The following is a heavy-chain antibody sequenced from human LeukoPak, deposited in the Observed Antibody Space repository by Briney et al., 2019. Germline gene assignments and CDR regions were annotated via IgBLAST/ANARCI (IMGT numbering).Heavy chain of an antibody. Sequence: ASVKVSCKASGYTFISYGISWVRQAPGQGLEWMGWISAYNGDTNYAQKLQGRVTMTTDTSTSTVYMELRSLRSDDTAVYYCARSGHRRYYYASGPDYWGQGTLVTVSS. CDR1: GYTFISYG. CDR3: ARSGHRRYYYASGPDY. V-gene: IGHV1-18*01. D-gene: IGHD3-10*01. J-gene: IGHJ4*02. CDR2: ISAYNGDT.